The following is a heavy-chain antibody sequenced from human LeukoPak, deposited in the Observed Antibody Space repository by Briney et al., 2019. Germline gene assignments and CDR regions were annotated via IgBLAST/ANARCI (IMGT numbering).Heavy chain of an antibody. CDR3: AKDSSAYSGSYFDY. V-gene: IGHV3-33*06. J-gene: IGHJ4*02. CDR1: GFIFSNYG. CDR2: IWFDGSNK. D-gene: IGHD1-26*01. Sequence: GGSLRLSCTASGFIFSNYGLHWVRQAPGTGLEGVAVIWFDGSNKYYAESVKGRFTISRDNSKNTLFLQMYRLRAEDTAVYYCAKDSSAYSGSYFDYWGQGALVTVSS.